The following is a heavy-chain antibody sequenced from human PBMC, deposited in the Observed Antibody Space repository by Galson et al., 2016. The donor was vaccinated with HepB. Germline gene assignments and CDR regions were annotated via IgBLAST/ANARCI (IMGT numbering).Heavy chain of an antibody. J-gene: IGHJ4*02. V-gene: IGHV1-46*01. CDR1: GCTFTSYY. CDR3: ASEGATSIGGFGY. CDR2: INPSGGST. D-gene: IGHD1-26*01. Sequence: SVKVSCKASGCTFTSYYMHWVRQAPGQGLEWMGIINPSGGSTSYAQNFQGKVTMTRDTSTSTVYMELSSLRSEDSDMYYCASEGATSIGGFGYWGQRTLVTVSS.